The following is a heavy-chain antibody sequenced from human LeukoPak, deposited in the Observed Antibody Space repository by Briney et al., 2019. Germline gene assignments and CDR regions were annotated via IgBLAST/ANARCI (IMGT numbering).Heavy chain of an antibody. J-gene: IGHJ6*03. Sequence: SGTLSLTCEVSGGSISSSNWWSWVRQPPGKGLEWIGSIYYSGSTYYNPSLKSRVTISVDTSKNQFSLKLSSVTAADTAVYYCARHHIAAAGRVGDYYYMDVWGKGTTVTVSS. CDR3: ARHHIAAAGRVGDYYYMDV. CDR2: IYYSGST. V-gene: IGHV4-4*02. D-gene: IGHD6-13*01. CDR1: GGSISSSNW.